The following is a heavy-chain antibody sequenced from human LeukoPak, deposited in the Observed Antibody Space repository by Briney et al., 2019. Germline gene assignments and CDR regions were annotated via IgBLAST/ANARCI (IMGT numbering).Heavy chain of an antibody. Sequence: GGSLRLSCAVSGFTVTNDYMNWVRQAPGKGLEWVGRIKSKTDGGTTDYAAPVKGRFTISRDDSKNTLYLQMNSLKTEDTAVYYCTTVRGSYLFDYWGQGTLVTVSS. CDR3: TTVRGSYLFDY. D-gene: IGHD1-26*01. CDR1: GFTVTNDY. CDR2: IKSKTDGGTT. V-gene: IGHV3-15*01. J-gene: IGHJ4*02.